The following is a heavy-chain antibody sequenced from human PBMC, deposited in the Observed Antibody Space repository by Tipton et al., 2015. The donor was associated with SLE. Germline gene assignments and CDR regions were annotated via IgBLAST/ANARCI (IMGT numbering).Heavy chain of an antibody. V-gene: IGHV4-59*01. CDR3: ARGGGSSNFDPPGY. CDR2: IRYSGSA. J-gene: IGHJ4*02. CDR1: GGSLTNYY. D-gene: IGHD3-16*01. Sequence: TLSLTCTVSGGSLTNYYWNWIRQPPGKGLEWLGYIRYSGSAYYSPSLKSRVTMSVDTSKNQFSLKLTSVTAADTAVYYCARGGGSSNFDPPGYWGQGTLVTVSS.